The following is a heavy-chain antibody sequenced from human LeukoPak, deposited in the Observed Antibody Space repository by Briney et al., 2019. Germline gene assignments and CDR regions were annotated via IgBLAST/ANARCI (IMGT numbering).Heavy chain of an antibody. D-gene: IGHD2-15*01. J-gene: IGHJ4*02. CDR3: ARAIYCSGGSRYGVDY. CDR2: ISSSGSTI. V-gene: IGHV3-11*04. CDR1: GFTFSDYY. Sequence: PGGSLRLSCAASGFTFSDYYMSWIRQAPGKGLEWVSYISSSGSTIYYADSVKGRFTISRDNAKNSLYLQMNSLRDEDTAVYYCARAIYCSGGSRYGVDYWGQGTLVTVSS.